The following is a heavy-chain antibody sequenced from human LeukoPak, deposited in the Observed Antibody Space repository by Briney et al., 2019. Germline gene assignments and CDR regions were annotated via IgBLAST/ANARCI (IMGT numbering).Heavy chain of an antibody. CDR3: AREWEQWFGIDY. D-gene: IGHD3-10*01. Sequence: GGSLRLSCAASGFTFSSYEMNWVRQAPGKGLEWVSYICSGGSTIYYADSVRGRFTLSRDNTKNSLYLQMNSLRAEDTAVYYGAREWEQWFGIDYWGQGTLVTVSS. CDR1: GFTFSSYE. CDR2: ICSGGSTI. V-gene: IGHV3-48*03. J-gene: IGHJ4*02.